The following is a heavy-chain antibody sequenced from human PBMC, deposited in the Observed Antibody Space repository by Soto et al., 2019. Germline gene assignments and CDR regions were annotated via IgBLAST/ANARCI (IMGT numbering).Heavy chain of an antibody. J-gene: IGHJ5*02. Sequence: EVQLVESGGGLVKPGGSLRLSCAASGFTFSSYSMNWVRQAPGKGLEWVSSISNSSSYIYYADSVKGRFTISRDNAKNSLYLQMNSLRAEDTAVYYCARDPGDDFSSWGQGTLVTASS. CDR1: GFTFSSYS. CDR2: ISNSSSYI. CDR3: ARDPGDDFSS. V-gene: IGHV3-21*01. D-gene: IGHD3-3*01.